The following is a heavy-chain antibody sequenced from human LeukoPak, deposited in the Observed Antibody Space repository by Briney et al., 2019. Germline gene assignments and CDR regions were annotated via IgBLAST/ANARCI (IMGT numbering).Heavy chain of an antibody. Sequence: GGSPSLSCAASGFTFSSYAMHWVRQAPGKGLEYVSAISSNGGSTYYANSVKGRFTISRDNSKNTLYLQMGSLRAEDMAVYYCARGGGGYCSSTSCYFDYWGQGTLVTVSS. D-gene: IGHD2-2*01. CDR2: ISSNGGST. CDR3: ARGGGGYCSSTSCYFDY. V-gene: IGHV3-64*01. CDR1: GFTFSSYA. J-gene: IGHJ4*02.